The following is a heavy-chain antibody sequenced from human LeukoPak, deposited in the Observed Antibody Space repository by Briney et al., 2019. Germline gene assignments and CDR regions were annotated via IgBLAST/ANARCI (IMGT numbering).Heavy chain of an antibody. Sequence: GGSLRLSCAASGFTFTSFAMSWVRQAPGKGLEWVSTIGGTGRITYYADSVKGRFTISRDNSKNTLYLQINSLRAEDAAVYYCVKEPYFDFWSGYYLYWGQGALVTVSS. CDR2: IGGTGRIT. CDR3: VKEPYFDFWSGYYLY. J-gene: IGHJ4*02. V-gene: IGHV3-23*01. CDR1: GFTFTSFA. D-gene: IGHD3-3*01.